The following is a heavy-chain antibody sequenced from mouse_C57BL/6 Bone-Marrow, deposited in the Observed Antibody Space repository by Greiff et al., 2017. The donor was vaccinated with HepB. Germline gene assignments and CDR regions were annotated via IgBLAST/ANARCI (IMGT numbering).Heavy chain of an antibody. Sequence: EVKLQESGAELVRPGASVQLSCTASGFNIKDYYMHWVKQRPEQGLEWIGRIDPEDGDTEYAPKFQGKATMTADTSSNTAYLQLSSLTSEDTAVYYCTTYYYGSSSYWYFDVWGTGTTVTVSS. D-gene: IGHD1-1*01. CDR2: IDPEDGDT. J-gene: IGHJ1*03. V-gene: IGHV14-1*01. CDR1: GFNIKDYY. CDR3: TTYYYGSSSYWYFDV.